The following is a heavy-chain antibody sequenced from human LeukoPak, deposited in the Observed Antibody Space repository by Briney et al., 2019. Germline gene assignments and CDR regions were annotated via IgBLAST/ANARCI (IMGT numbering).Heavy chain of an antibody. V-gene: IGHV3-64*01. D-gene: IGHD2-15*01. CDR2: ISSNGGST. J-gene: IGHJ3*02. CDR3: ARVGDYSWAFDI. CDR1: GFTFSTYA. Sequence: GSLRLSCAASGFTFSTYAMHWVRQAPGKGLEYVSAISSNGGSTYYANSVKGRFTISKDNSKNTLYLQMGSLRAEDMAVYYCARVGDYSWAFDIWGQGTMVTVSS.